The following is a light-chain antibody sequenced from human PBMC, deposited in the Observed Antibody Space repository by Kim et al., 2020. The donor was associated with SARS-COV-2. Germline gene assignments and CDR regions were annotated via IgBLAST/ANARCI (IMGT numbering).Light chain of an antibody. CDR2: LAS. Sequence: SASLGYGVTVTSLACENFNTWLAWYQPESGTAPNLLVYLASILETGVPPRFSGSGSGTEFTLTIISLQPDDFATYYCQLYSRFPYTFGQGTKLEI. CDR1: ENFNTW. V-gene: IGKV1-5*03. CDR3: QLYSRFPYT. J-gene: IGKJ2*01.